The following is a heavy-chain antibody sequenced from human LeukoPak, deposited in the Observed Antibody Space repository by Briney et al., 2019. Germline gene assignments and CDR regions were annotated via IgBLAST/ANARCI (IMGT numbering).Heavy chain of an antibody. CDR1: GVSISSSY. CDR2: IYYTGTT. Sequence: PSETLSLTCTVSGVSISSSYWSWIRQPPGKGLEWIGDIYYTGTTNYNPSLKSRVTISADTSKNQFSLKLSSVTAADTAVYYCARDPSDTPTTAKTWYFDLWGRGALVTVSS. V-gene: IGHV4-59*12. D-gene: IGHD4-17*01. CDR3: ARDPSDTPTTAKTWYFDL. J-gene: IGHJ2*01.